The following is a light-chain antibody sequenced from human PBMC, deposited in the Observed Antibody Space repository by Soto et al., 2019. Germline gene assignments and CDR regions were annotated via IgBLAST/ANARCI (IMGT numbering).Light chain of an antibody. CDR1: QTVASGY. Sequence: EIVLAQSPGTLSFSPGESATLSCGSSQTVASGYFAWYQQKPGQAPRLLIYAASRRATGIPDRFSGSGSGTDSTLTISRLEPEDFAVYYCQQYSTSPTFGQGTRLEIK. CDR3: QQYSTSPT. J-gene: IGKJ5*01. CDR2: AAS. V-gene: IGKV3-20*01.